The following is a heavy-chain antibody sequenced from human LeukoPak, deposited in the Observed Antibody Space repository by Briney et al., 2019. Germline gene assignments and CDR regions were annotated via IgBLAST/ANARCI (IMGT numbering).Heavy chain of an antibody. D-gene: IGHD4-17*01. CDR1: GFTFTSYG. Sequence: GGCLRLSCAPSGFTFTSYGMNWVRQAPGERLEWVSSISRSSSYIYYADSVKGPFTISRDNAKNSLYLQMNSLRAEDTAVYYCARDLGLDYGDYYFDYWGQGTLVTVSS. J-gene: IGHJ4*02. CDR3: ARDLGLDYGDYYFDY. CDR2: ISRSSSYI. V-gene: IGHV3-21*01.